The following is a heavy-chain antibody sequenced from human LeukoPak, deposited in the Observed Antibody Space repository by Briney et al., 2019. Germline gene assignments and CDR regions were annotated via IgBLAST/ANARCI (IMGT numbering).Heavy chain of an antibody. CDR2: IKEDGSRK. J-gene: IGHJ4*02. Sequence: GGSLRLSCAASGFTFNNYWMSWVRQAPGKGLEWLANIKEDGSRKYYVDSVKGRFTISRGNAKKSLFLQMNSLRAEDTAVYYCAREYRRIAAAGTVAYWGQGTLVTVSS. V-gene: IGHV3-7*01. CDR3: AREYRRIAAAGTVAY. CDR1: GFTFNNYW. D-gene: IGHD6-13*01.